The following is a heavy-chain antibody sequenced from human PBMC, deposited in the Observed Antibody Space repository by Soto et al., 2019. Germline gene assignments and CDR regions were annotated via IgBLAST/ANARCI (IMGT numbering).Heavy chain of an antibody. D-gene: IGHD6-19*01. CDR2: IIPIFGTA. CDR1: GGTFSSYA. Sequence: SVKVSCKASGGTFSSYAISWVRQAPGQGLEWMGGIIPIFGTANYAQKFQGRVTITADESTSTAYMELSSLRSEDTAVYDCARDYVLDPAVAGPTTAFDIWGQGTMVTVSS. V-gene: IGHV1-69*13. CDR3: ARDYVLDPAVAGPTTAFDI. J-gene: IGHJ3*02.